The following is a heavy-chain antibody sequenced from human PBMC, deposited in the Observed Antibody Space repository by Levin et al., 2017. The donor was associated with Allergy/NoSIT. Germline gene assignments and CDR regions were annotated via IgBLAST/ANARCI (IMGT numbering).Heavy chain of an antibody. J-gene: IGHJ4*02. CDR3: AREVLTSDLYSYDSSGHFNY. CDR1: GFTFNNYW. Sequence: GGSLRLSCEASGFTFNNYWMTWVRQAPGKGLEWVANINQDGSQKYYLDSVKGRFIISRDNAENSLSLQMNSLRVEDTAIYYCAREVLTSDLYSYDSSGHFNYWGQGTLVSVSS. V-gene: IGHV3-7*01. D-gene: IGHD3-22*01. CDR2: INQDGSQK.